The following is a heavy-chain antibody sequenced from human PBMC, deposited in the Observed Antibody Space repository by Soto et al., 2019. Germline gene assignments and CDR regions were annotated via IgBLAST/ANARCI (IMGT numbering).Heavy chain of an antibody. Sequence: QVQLQESGPGLVKPSQTLSLTCTVSGGSTSSDNYWSWIRQPPGKGLEWIGHIYYSGNTDYNPSLKRRLAISIDKSKNQVSQKVSSVTAADTAVYFCAREGGESSDGLFYFDSWGQGSLVTVSA. CDR3: AREGGESSDGLFYFDS. V-gene: IGHV4-30-4*01. D-gene: IGHD3-16*01. CDR2: IYYSGNT. J-gene: IGHJ4*02. CDR1: GGSTSSDNY.